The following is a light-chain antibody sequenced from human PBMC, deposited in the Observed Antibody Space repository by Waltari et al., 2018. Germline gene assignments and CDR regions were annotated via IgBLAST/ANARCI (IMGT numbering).Light chain of an antibody. V-gene: IGLV1-44*01. CDR2: SNN. J-gene: IGLJ2*01. CDR3: AAWDDSLNGPV. Sequence: QSVLTQPPSASGTPGQRVTISCPGSSSNIGSNTVNWYQQLPGTAPKVLIYSNNKRPSGVPDRFSGSKSGTSGSLAISGLQSEDEADYYCAAWDDSLNGPVFGGGTKLTVL. CDR1: SSNIGSNT.